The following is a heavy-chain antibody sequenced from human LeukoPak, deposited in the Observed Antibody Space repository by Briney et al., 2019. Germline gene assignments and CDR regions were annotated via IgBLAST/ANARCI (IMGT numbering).Heavy chain of an antibody. Sequence: ASVKVSCKTSGYTFTGYYIHWVRQAPGHGLEWMGWVNPYTGGTDYAQRFQGRVTMTRDTSISTAYMELSSLRSEDTAVYYCARGGGLPMATIRWGQGTLVTVSS. D-gene: IGHD5-24*01. CDR2: VNPYTGGT. V-gene: IGHV1-2*02. CDR3: ARGGGLPMATIR. J-gene: IGHJ4*02. CDR1: GYTFTGYY.